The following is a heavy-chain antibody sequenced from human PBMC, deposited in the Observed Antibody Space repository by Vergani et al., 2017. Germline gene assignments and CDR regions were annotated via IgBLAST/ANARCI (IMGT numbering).Heavy chain of an antibody. CDR1: EFTFSNYA. D-gene: IGHD6-13*01. CDR2: ISGSGVSA. J-gene: IGHJ5*02. CDR3: ARDPGSSSWYDWFDP. Sequence: EVQLVESGGGLVQPGGSLRLTCAASEFTFSNYAMNWVRQAPGKGLEWVSGISGSGVSAYYTDSVKGRFTISRDNSKNMLFLQMNNLRAEDTAVYYCARDPGSSSWYDWFDPWGQGTQVTVSS. V-gene: IGHV3-23*04.